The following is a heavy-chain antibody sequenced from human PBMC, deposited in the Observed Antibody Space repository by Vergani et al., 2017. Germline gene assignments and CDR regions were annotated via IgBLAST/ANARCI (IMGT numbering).Heavy chain of an antibody. CDR2: ISGSGGST. D-gene: IGHD1-1*01. V-gene: IGHV3-23*01. J-gene: IGHJ4*02. CDR1: GFTFSSYA. Sequence: EVQLLESGGGLVQPGGSLRLSCAASGFTFSSYAMSWVRQAPGKGLEWVSAISGSGGSTYYADSVKGRFTISRDNSTNTLYLQMNSLRADDTAVYYCAKYRYNWNDGGDFDYWGQGTLVTVSS. CDR3: AKYRYNWNDGGDFDY.